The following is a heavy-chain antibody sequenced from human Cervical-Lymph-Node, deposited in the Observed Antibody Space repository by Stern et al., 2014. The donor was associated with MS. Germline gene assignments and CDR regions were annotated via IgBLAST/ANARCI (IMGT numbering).Heavy chain of an antibody. D-gene: IGHD1-1*01. CDR3: ARSWSTNWPRDAFNI. CDR2: IHYNGNN. Sequence: QVQLQESGPGLVKPSETLSLTCTVSGGSISSDDYFWGWIRQAPGKGLEWIGSIHYNGNNYSNPSLKSRVTISIDTSKKHLSLTLTSVTAADTAVYYCARSWSTNWPRDAFNIWGQGTMVIVSS. CDR1: GGSISSDDYF. V-gene: IGHV4-39*02. J-gene: IGHJ3*02.